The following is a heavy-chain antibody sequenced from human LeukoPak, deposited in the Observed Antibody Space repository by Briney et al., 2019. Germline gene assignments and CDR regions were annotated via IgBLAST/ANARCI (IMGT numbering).Heavy chain of an antibody. CDR1: GSTFNDYA. D-gene: IGHD6-13*01. CDR2: ISWNSGDI. V-gene: IGHV3-9*01. CDR3: AKGADGGIAAAGTLFDY. J-gene: IGHJ4*02. Sequence: GRSLRLSCAASGSTFNDYAMHWVRQAPGKGLEWVSGISWNSGDIGYADSVKGRFTISRDNARNSLFLQMNSLRADDTAFYYCAKGADGGIAAAGTLFDYWGQGTLVTVSS.